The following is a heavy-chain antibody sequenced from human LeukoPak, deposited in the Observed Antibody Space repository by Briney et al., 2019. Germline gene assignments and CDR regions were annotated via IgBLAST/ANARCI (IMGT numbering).Heavy chain of an antibody. J-gene: IGHJ4*02. CDR3: AKESTLQYIAVAGRLYDY. Sequence: GGSLRLSCAASGFTFSSYAMSWVRQAPGKGLEWVSAISGSGGSTYYADSVKGRFTISRDNSKNTLYLQMNSLRAEDTAAYYCAKESTLQYIAVAGRLYDYWGQGTLVTVSS. CDR2: ISGSGGST. V-gene: IGHV3-23*01. D-gene: IGHD6-19*01. CDR1: GFTFSSYA.